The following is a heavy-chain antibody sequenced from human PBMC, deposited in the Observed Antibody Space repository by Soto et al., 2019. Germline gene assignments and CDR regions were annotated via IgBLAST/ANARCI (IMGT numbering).Heavy chain of an antibody. CDR3: ARTPSRYSNFDY. Sequence: ASVKVSCKASGYTFTGYYMHRVRQAPGQGLEWMGWINPNSGGTNYAQKFQGRVTMTRDTSISTAYMELSRLRSDDTAVYYCARTPSRYSNFDYWGQGTLVTVSS. J-gene: IGHJ4*02. CDR1: GYTFTGYY. CDR2: INPNSGGT. V-gene: IGHV1-2*02. D-gene: IGHD4-4*01.